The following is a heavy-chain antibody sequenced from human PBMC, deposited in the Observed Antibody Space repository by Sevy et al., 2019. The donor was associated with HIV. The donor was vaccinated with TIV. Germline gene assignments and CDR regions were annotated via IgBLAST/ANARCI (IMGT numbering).Heavy chain of an antibody. V-gene: IGHV4-59*08. J-gene: IGHJ4*02. D-gene: IGHD1-26*01. CDR1: GGSITSLY. Sequence: SETLSLTCTVSGGSITSLYWNWIRQPPGKGLEWIANIYYNGHTNYNPYLKSRVTLSLDTSKNQVSLRLSSVTAADTAMYYCAGENAWGRGYSWGQRTLVTVSS. CDR2: IYYNGHT. CDR3: AGENAWGRGYS.